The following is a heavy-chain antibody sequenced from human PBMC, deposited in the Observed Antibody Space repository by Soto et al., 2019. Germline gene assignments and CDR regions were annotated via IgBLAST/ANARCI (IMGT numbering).Heavy chain of an antibody. Sequence: SETLSLTCAVSSGSISSSNWWSWVRQPPGKGLEWIGEINHSGSTNYNPSLKSRVTISVDTSKNQFSLKLSSVTAADTAVYYCATSHNWNDLTDYYYMDVWGKGTTVTVSS. CDR2: INHSGST. CDR1: SGSISSSNW. V-gene: IGHV4-4*02. D-gene: IGHD1-20*01. J-gene: IGHJ6*03. CDR3: ATSHNWNDLTDYYYMDV.